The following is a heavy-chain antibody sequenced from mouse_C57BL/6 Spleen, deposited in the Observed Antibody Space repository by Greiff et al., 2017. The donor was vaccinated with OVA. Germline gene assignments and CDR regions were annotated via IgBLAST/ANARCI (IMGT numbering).Heavy chain of an antibody. CDR2: IDPENGDP. CDR1: GFNITDDY. Sequence: EVQLQQSGAELVRPGASVKLSCTASGFNITDDYMHWVKQRPEQGLEWIGWIDPENGDPESASKFQGKATITADTSSNTAYLQLSSLTSEDTAVYYCTKDEYEGYWGQGTTLTVSS. J-gene: IGHJ2*01. V-gene: IGHV14-4*01. CDR3: TKDEYEGY. D-gene: IGHD2-4*01.